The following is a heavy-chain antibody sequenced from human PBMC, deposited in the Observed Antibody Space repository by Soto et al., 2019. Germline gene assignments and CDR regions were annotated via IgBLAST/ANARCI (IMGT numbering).Heavy chain of an antibody. D-gene: IGHD3-3*01. CDR2: IYWDDDK. J-gene: IGHJ4*02. CDR1: GFSLNTPGGG. Sequence: QITLRESGPTVVKPTQTLTLTCTFSGFSLNTPGGGVGWIRQPPGQALEWVALIYWDDDKRYNPSMKRRLVITKASSKNQVVLTMTTVDPVDSATYSCANLVTADDSEYFHFWDQGTLVPVSP. CDR3: ANLVTADDSEYFHF. V-gene: IGHV2-5*02.